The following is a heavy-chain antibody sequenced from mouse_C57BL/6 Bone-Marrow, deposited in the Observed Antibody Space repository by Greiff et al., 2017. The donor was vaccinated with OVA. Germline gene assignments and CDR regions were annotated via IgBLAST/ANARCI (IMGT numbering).Heavy chain of an antibody. CDR3: AREHSEGFAY. Sequence: QVQLQQPGAELVKPGASVTLSCKASGYTFTSYWMQWVKQRPGQGLEWIGEIDPSDSGTTYNQKFKGKAILTVDTSSSTAYMQLSSLTSEYSAVYYCAREHSEGFAYWGQGTLVTVSA. CDR1: GYTFTSYW. V-gene: IGHV1-50*01. J-gene: IGHJ3*01. CDR2: IDPSDSGT.